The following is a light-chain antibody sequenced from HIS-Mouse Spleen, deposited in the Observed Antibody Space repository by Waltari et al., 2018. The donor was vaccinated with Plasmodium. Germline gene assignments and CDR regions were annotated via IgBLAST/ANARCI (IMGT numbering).Light chain of an antibody. CDR3: YSTDSSGNHRV. CDR1: ALPKKY. CDR2: EDS. V-gene: IGLV3-10*01. Sequence: SYELTQPPSVSVSPGQTARITCSGDALPKKYAYWYQQKSGQAPWLVIYEDSKRPSGIPERFFGSSSGTMATLTISGAQVEDEADYYCYSTDSSGNHRVFGGGTKLTVL. J-gene: IGLJ3*02.